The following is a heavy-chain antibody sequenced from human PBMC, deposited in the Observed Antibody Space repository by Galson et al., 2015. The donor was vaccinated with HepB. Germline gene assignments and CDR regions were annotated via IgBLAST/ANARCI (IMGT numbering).Heavy chain of an antibody. CDR3: ARDCGFHYYDSGTPWPDAFDL. V-gene: IGHV4-59*01. Sequence: LRLSCAASGFTFSSYAMSWVRQAPGKGLEWIGYIHDSGSTSYNPSLDSRVSISIDTSKNQFSLRLNSVTAADSAVYYCARDCGFHYYDSGTPWPDAFDLWGQGTVVTVS. J-gene: IGHJ3*01. D-gene: IGHD3-10*01. CDR2: IHDSGST. CDR1: GFTFSSYA.